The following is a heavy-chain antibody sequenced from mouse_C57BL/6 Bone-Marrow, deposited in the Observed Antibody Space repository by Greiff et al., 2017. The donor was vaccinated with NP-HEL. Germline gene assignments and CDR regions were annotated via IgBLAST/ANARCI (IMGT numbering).Heavy chain of an antibody. V-gene: IGHV2-2*01. J-gene: IGHJ4*01. CDR3: AIYYDYDGGYAMDY. Sequence: QVQLKESGPGLVQPSQRLSITCTVSGFSLTSYGVHWVRQSPGKGLEWLGVIWSGGSTDYNAAFISRLSISKDNSKSQVFFKMNSLQADDTAIYYCAIYYDYDGGYAMDYWGQGTSVTVSS. CDR1: GFSLTSYG. D-gene: IGHD2-4*01. CDR2: IWSGGST.